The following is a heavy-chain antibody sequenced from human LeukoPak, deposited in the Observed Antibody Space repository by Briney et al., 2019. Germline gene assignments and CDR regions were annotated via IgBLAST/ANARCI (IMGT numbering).Heavy chain of an antibody. CDR2: IKQDGSVK. D-gene: IGHD3/OR15-3a*01. CDR3: ARVDDFWTGYYDY. CDR1: GFTFSTYW. Sequence: PGGSLRLXCAASGFTFSTYWMSWVRRAPGKGLESVANIKQDGSVKYYVDSVKGRFTISRDNAKNSLYLQMSSLRAEDTAVFYCARVDDFWTGYYDYWGQGTLVTVSS. J-gene: IGHJ4*02. V-gene: IGHV3-7*01.